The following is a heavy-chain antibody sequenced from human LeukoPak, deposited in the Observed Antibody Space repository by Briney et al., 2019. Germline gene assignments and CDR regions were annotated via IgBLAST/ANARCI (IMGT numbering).Heavy chain of an antibody. CDR2: IKQDGSEK. D-gene: IGHD3-16*02. CDR1: RFTFSSYW. CDR3: AGESNYDYVWGSYRRDY. V-gene: IGHV3-7*01. Sequence: GGSLRLSCAASRFTFSSYWMSWVRQAPGKGLEWVANIKQDGSEKYYVDSVKGRFTISRDNAKNSLYLQMNSLRAEDTAVYYCAGESNYDYVWGSYRRDYWGQGTLVTVSS. J-gene: IGHJ4*02.